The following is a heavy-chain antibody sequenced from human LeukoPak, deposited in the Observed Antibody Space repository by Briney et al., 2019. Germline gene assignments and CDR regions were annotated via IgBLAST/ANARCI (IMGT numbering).Heavy chain of an antibody. V-gene: IGHV2-70*11. CDR1: GFSLSTRGMC. J-gene: IGHJ3*02. CDR3: ARIRGSSWYDAFDI. CDR2: IAWDDDK. D-gene: IGHD6-13*01. Sequence: SGPTLVNPTPTLTLTCTFSGFSLSTRGMCVSWIRQPPGKALECLARIAWDDDKYYSTSLKTRLTISKDTSKNQVVLTMTNMDPVDTATYYCARIRGSSWYDAFDIWGQGTMVTVSS.